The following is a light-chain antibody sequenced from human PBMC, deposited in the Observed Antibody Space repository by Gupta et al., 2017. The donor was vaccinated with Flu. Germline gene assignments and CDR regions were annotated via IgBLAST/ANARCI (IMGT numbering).Light chain of an antibody. CDR2: EDT. CDR3: QAWDSSSVV. J-gene: IGLJ2*01. CDR1: KWEDKY. Sequence: SPGQTASSTCYVDKWEDKYTSWYQQMPGQSPWLVIYEDTKRAAGNPERFSGSSSGNTATLTISGTQALDEDDYYCQAWDSSSVVFGGGTKLTVL. V-gene: IGLV3-1*01.